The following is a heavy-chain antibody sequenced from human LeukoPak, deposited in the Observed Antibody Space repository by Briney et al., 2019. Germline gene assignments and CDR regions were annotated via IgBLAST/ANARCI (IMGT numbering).Heavy chain of an antibody. Sequence: SQTLSLTCTVSGGSISSGDYYWRWIRQPPGKGLEWIGYIYYSGSTYYNPSLKSRVTISVDTSKNQFSLKLSSVTAADTAVYYCAVVPAAIYGPAYFDYWGQGTLVTVSS. V-gene: IGHV4-30-4*08. CDR2: IYYSGST. J-gene: IGHJ4*02. CDR3: AVVPAAIYGPAYFDY. CDR1: GGSISSGDYY. D-gene: IGHD2-2*02.